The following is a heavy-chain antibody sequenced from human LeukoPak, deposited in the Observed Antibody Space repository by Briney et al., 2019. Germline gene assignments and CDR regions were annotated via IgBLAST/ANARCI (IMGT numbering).Heavy chain of an antibody. V-gene: IGHV3-30-3*01. CDR1: RFTFSSYA. CDR2: IAYDGSNK. CDR3: ARANVSPSYSQLRDPLAYPQHPTGLYYSSGMDV. J-gene: IGHJ6*02. D-gene: IGHD1-26*01. Sequence: GGSLRLSSAPSRFTFSSYAMHWVRQAPGNGLEWVAVIAYDGSNKYYADTVKGRFTISRENSKNTLHLQMNSLRAAATAVYYCARANVSPSYSQLRDPLAYPQHPTGLYYSSGMDVWGQGRTVAVSS.